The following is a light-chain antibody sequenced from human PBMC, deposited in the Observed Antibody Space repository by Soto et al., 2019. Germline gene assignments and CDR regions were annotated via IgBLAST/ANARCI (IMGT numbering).Light chain of an antibody. CDR2: DAS. Sequence: DIQMTQSPSTLSASVGDRVTITCRASQSISSWLAWYQQKPGKAPKLLIYDASSLESGVPSRFSGSGSGTAFTLAFSSLQPDDFASYCCQQYNSYSPATFGQGTKLEIK. CDR3: QQYNSYSPAT. V-gene: IGKV1-5*01. J-gene: IGKJ2*01. CDR1: QSISSW.